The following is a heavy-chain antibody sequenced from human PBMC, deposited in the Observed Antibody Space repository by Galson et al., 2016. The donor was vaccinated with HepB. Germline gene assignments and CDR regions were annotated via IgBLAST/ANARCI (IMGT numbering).Heavy chain of an antibody. CDR1: GFTFSSNG. CDR2: VYHDGSI. D-gene: IGHD3-16*01. J-gene: IGHJ6*02. V-gene: IGHV4-4*02. CDR3: ARKPPPVAYYGLDV. Sequence: SLRLSCAASGFTFSSNGMHWVRQAPGKGLEWIGEVYHDGSINYTPSVKSRITISVDKSKNQFSLKLTSMTAADTAVYYCARKPPPVAYYGLDVWGQGTTVIVSS.